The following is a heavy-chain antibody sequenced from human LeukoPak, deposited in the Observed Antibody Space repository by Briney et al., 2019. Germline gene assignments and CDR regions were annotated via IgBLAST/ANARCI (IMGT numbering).Heavy chain of an antibody. CDR1: GYTLTELS. D-gene: IGHD4-23*01. CDR3: ATVFDYGGKFDY. CDR2: LDPEDGET. J-gene: IGHJ4*02. V-gene: IGHV1-24*01. Sequence: ASVKVSCKVSGYTLTELSMHWVRQAPGKGLEWMGGLDPEDGETIYAQKFQDRVTMTEDTSTDTAYMELSSLRSEDTAVYYCATVFDYGGKFDYWGQGTLVTVSS.